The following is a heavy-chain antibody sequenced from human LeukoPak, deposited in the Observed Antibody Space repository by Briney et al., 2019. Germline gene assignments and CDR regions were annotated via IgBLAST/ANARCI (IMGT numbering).Heavy chain of an antibody. CDR2: INPNSGDT. CDR1: EYTFTGYY. V-gene: IGHV1-2*02. J-gene: IGHJ4*02. CDR3: ARETIAVAGAFDY. D-gene: IGHD6-19*01. Sequence: ASVKVSCKASEYTFTGYYMHWMRQAPGQGLEWMGWINPNSGDTNYAQKFQGRVTMTRDTSISTAYMELSRLRSDDMAVYSCARETIAVAGAFDYWGQGTLVIVSS.